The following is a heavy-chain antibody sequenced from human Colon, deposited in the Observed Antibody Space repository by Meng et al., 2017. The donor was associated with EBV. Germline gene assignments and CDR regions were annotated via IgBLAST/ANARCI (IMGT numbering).Heavy chain of an antibody. CDR1: GYTFTSYA. CDR3: ARLYCSGGSCYTIDY. D-gene: IGHD2-15*01. Sequence: VRLVQSVAELKKPGDAVKVSCKASGYTFTSYAMNWVRQAPGQGLEWMGWINTNTGNPTYAQGFTGRFVFSLDTSVSTAYLQISSLKAADTAVYYCARLYCSGGSCYTIDYWGQGTLVTVSS. J-gene: IGHJ4*02. CDR2: INTNTGNP. V-gene: IGHV7-4-1*02.